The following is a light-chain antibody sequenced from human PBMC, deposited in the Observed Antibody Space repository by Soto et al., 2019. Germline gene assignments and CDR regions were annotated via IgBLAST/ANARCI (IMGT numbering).Light chain of an antibody. Sequence: EIVLTQSPGTLSLSPGDRATLSCRAILSVGGDSLAWYQQKPGQAPRLLIYGASSRVPGIPDRFSGSGSGTDFTLTISRLEPGDFAMYYCLQYGSAFRTFGQGTKVEI. J-gene: IGKJ1*01. CDR3: LQYGSAFRT. V-gene: IGKV3-20*01. CDR2: GAS. CDR1: LSVGGDS.